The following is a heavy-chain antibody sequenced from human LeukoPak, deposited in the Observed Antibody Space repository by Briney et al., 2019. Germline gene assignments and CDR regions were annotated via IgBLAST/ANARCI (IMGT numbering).Heavy chain of an antibody. V-gene: IGHV4-59*01. Sequence: SETLSLTCTVSGGSMSSYYWSWLRQPPGKGVEWIGYIYYRGSTNYNPSLKSRVTISVDTFKNQFSLKLSSVTAADTAVYYCARDHSSGWYRGAFDIWGQGTMVTVSS. CDR1: GGSMSSYY. D-gene: IGHD6-19*01. CDR3: ARDHSSGWYRGAFDI. CDR2: IYYRGST. J-gene: IGHJ3*02.